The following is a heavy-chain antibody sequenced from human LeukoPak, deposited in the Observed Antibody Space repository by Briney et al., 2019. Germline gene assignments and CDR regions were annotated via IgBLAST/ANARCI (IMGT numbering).Heavy chain of an antibody. CDR1: GYTFSVYY. Sequence: GASVKVSCKASGYTFSVYYIHWVRQAPGQGLEWMGWTNPKSGGTNYAQKFQGRVTMTRDTSITTAYMELSRLRSDDTAVYYCTRELGCSGGRCYPDYWGQGTLVTVSS. J-gene: IGHJ4*02. CDR3: TRELGCSGGRCYPDY. CDR2: TNPKSGGT. D-gene: IGHD2-15*01. V-gene: IGHV1-2*02.